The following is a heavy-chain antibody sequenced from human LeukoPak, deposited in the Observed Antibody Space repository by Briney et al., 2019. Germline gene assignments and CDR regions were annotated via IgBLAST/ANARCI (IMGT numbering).Heavy chain of an antibody. V-gene: IGHV4-4*07. Sequence: SETLSLTCTVSGGSFSSYYWSWIRQPAGKGLEWIGRIYTSGSTNYNPSLKSRVTMSVDTSKNQFSLKRSSVTAADTAVYYCARAGTVVDYYYYYYMDVWGKGTTVTISS. CDR1: GGSFSSYY. CDR3: ARAGTVVDYYYYYYMDV. CDR2: IYTSGST. J-gene: IGHJ6*03. D-gene: IGHD4-23*01.